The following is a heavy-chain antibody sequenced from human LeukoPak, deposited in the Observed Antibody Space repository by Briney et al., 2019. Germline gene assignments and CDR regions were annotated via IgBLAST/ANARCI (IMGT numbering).Heavy chain of an antibody. V-gene: IGHV1-46*01. Sequence: GASVTVSCKASGYTFTSYFMHWVRQAPGQGLEWMGIINPSGGSTSYAQKFQGRVTMTRDTSTSTVYMELSSLRSEDTAVFYCARTAGRTFDYWGQGTLVTVSS. J-gene: IGHJ4*02. CDR1: GYTFTSYF. CDR3: ARTAGRTFDY. CDR2: INPSGGST. D-gene: IGHD6-6*01.